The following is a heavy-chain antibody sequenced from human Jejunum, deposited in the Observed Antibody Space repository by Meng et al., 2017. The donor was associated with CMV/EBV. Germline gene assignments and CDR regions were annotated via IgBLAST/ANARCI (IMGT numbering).Heavy chain of an antibody. V-gene: IGHV3-72*01. J-gene: IGHJ4*02. Sequence: GFRFSDYDMNWVRQAPGKGLEWVGRIKNKADNYVTEYAASVRGRFTISRDVPRNSLYLQMNSLKSEDTALYYCGRDSMKGGGFDCWGQGILVTVSS. CDR3: GRDSMKGGGFDC. CDR1: GFRFSDYD. CDR2: IKNKADNYVT. D-gene: IGHD3-10*01.